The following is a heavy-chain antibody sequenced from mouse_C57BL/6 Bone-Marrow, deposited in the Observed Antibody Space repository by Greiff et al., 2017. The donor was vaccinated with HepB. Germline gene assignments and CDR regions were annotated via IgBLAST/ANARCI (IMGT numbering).Heavy chain of an antibody. CDR1: GYTFTSYW. CDR2: IDPSDSYT. V-gene: IGHV1-69*01. CDR3: AREVAQATGAWFAD. D-gene: IGHD3-2*02. J-gene: IGHJ3*01. Sequence: QVQLQQPGAELVMPGASVKLSCKASGYTFTSYWMHWVKQRPGQGLEWIGEIDPSDSYTNYNQKFKGKSTLTVDKSSSTAYMQLSSLTSEDSAVYYCAREVAQATGAWFADWGQGTLVTVAA.